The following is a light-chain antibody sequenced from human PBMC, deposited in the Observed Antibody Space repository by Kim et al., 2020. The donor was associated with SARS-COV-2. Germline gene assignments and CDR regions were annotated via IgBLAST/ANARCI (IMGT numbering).Light chain of an antibody. CDR2: LGS. J-gene: IGKJ5*01. Sequence: DIVMTQSPLSLPVTPGEPASISCRSSQSLLHSNGYNYLDWYLQKPGQSPQLLIYLGSNRASGVPDRFSGSGSGTDFTLKISRVEAEDVGVYYCRQAIQTPITVGQGTRLEIK. CDR1: QSLLHSNGYNY. V-gene: IGKV2-28*01. CDR3: RQAIQTPIT.